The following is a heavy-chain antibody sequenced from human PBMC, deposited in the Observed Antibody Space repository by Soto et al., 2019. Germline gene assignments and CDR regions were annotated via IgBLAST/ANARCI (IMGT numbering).Heavy chain of an antibody. V-gene: IGHV3-30-3*01. CDR3: ARGGSSSGLLFDYYYYYGMDV. D-gene: IGHD6-6*01. CDR1: GFTFSSYA. CDR2: ISYDGSNK. J-gene: IGHJ6*04. Sequence: GGSLRLSCAASGFTFSSYAMHWVRQAPGKGLEWVAVISYDGSNKYYADSVKGRFTISRDNSKNTLYLQMNSLRAEDTAVYYCARGGSSSGLLFDYYYYYGMDVWGKGTTVTVSS.